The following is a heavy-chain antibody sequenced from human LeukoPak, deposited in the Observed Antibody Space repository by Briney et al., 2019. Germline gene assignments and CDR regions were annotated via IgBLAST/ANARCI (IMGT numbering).Heavy chain of an antibody. D-gene: IGHD4-17*01. Sequence: PGGSLRLSCAASGLTVTNNYWHWVRQPPGKGPEWISILYSDGDTKCADSVKGRFTFSRDSSRNTLYLQMNGLRAEDTAVYYCTYGDYPLTYWGQGTLVSVSS. J-gene: IGHJ4*02. CDR1: GLTVTNNY. CDR3: TYGDYPLTY. CDR2: LYSDGDT. V-gene: IGHV3-66*01.